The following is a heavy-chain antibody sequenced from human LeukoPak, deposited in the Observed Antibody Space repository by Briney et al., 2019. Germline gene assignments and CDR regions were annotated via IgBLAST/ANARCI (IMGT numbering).Heavy chain of an antibody. J-gene: IGHJ4*02. CDR2: ITSDGSST. CDR3: AKEWGVDYGLRY. D-gene: IGHD4-17*01. V-gene: IGHV3-74*01. Sequence: GGSLRLSCAASGFTFSSTRMNWVRQGPGKGLEWVSRITSDGSSTIYADSVKGRFTISRDNAKSTVYLQMNSLRAEDTAVYYCAKEWGVDYGLRYWGQGTLVTVSS. CDR1: GFTFSSTR.